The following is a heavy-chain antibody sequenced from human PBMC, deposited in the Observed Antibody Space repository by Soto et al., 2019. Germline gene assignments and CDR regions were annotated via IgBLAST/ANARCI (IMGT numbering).Heavy chain of an antibody. Sequence: QVQLVESGGGLVQPGRSLKLSCAASGFTFSTYGMHWVRQSPGKGLEWVAVISYDGSNQYYRDSVRGSFTISRDNSRNTVYLQINSLREEDTAVYYCAKDEGRFLKYYFNFGVEAWGRGTTVTVS. CDR1: GFTFSTYG. CDR3: AKDEGRFLKYYFNFGVEA. V-gene: IGHV3-30*18. CDR2: ISYDGSNQ. D-gene: IGHD3-3*01. J-gene: IGHJ6*02.